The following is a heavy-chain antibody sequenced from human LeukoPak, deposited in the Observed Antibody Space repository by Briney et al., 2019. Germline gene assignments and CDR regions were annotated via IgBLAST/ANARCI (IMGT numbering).Heavy chain of an antibody. CDR3: AKARRNYYYYMDV. V-gene: IGHV3-33*06. J-gene: IGHJ6*03. CDR2: IWYDGSNK. CDR1: GFTFSSYS. Sequence: PGGSLRLSCAASGFTFSSYSMNWVRQAPGKGLEWVAVIWYDGSNKYYADSVKGRFTISRDNSKNTLYLQMNSLRAEDTAVYYCAKARRNYYYYMDVWGKGTTVTVSS.